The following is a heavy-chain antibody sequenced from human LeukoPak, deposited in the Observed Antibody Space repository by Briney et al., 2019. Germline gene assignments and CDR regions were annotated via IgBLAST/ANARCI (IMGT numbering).Heavy chain of an antibody. CDR2: MNPNSGNT. CDR1: GYTFTSYD. CDR3: ARASGEWLVRIWVNWFDP. D-gene: IGHD6-19*01. V-gene: IGHV1-8*01. J-gene: IGHJ5*02. Sequence: ASVTVSCKASGYTFTSYDINWVRQATGQGLEWMGWMNPNSGNTGYAQKFQGRVTMTRNTSISTAYMELSSLRSEDTAVYYCARASGEWLVRIWVNWFDPWGQGTLVTVSS.